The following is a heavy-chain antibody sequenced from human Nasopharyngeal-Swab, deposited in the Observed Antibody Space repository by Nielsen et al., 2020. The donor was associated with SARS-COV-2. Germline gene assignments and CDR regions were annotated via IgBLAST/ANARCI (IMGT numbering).Heavy chain of an antibody. Sequence: GGSLRLSCAASGFTFSSYGMHWVRQAPGKGLEWVAVISYDGSNKYYADSVKGRFTISRDNSKNTLYLQMNSLRAEDTAVYYRAKEPTIGEYFDYWGQGTLVTVSS. CDR2: ISYDGSNK. J-gene: IGHJ4*02. V-gene: IGHV3-30*18. CDR3: AKEPTIGEYFDY. CDR1: GFTFSSYG. D-gene: IGHD3-10*01.